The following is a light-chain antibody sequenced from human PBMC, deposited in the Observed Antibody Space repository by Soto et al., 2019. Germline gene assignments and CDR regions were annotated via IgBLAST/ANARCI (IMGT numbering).Light chain of an antibody. Sequence: DSQMAQSPSTLSASVGDRVTITCRASRSISSWLAWYQQKPGKAPKLLIYDASSLESGVPSRFSGSGSGTEFTLTICSLQPDDFATYYCQQYNSYSQTFGQGTKVDIK. CDR2: DAS. J-gene: IGKJ1*01. CDR3: QQYNSYSQT. V-gene: IGKV1-5*01. CDR1: RSISSW.